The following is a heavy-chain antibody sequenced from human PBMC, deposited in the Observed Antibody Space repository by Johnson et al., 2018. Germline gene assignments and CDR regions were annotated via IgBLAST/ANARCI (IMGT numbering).Heavy chain of an antibody. CDR1: GGTFSNFA. D-gene: IGHD2-2*02. J-gene: IGHJ5*02. Sequence: QVQLVQSGAEVKKPGSSVKVSCKASGGTFSNFAFSWVRQAPGQGLEWMGGIIPIFGTANYAQKFQGRVTITADESTSTAYMELSSLRSEDKAVYYCVRGGVPAAIGAWFDPWGQGTLVTVSS. CDR3: VRGGVPAAIGAWFDP. CDR2: IIPIFGTA. V-gene: IGHV1-69*01.